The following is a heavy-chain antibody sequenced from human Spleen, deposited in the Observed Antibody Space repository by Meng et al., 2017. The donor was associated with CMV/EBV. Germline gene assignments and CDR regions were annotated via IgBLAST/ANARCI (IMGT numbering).Heavy chain of an antibody. CDR1: VGSFSGYY. D-gene: IGHD3-3*01. V-gene: IGHV4-34*01. Sequence: SETLSLTCAVYVGSFSGYYWSWIRQPPGKGLEWIGEINHSGSTNHNPSLKSRVTMSVDTSKNQFSLKLSSVTAADTAVYFCARGQRSYYDFWTGGQNAFYFDYWGRGTLVTVSS. CDR3: ARGQRSYYDFWTGGQNAFYFDY. CDR2: INHSGST. J-gene: IGHJ4*02.